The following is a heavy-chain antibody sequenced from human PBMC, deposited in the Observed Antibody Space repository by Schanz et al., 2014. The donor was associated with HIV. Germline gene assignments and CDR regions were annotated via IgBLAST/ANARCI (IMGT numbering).Heavy chain of an antibody. D-gene: IGHD4-17*01. CDR1: GFTFNSYA. J-gene: IGHJ6*02. CDR2: ITSSGSYR. Sequence: VQLVESGGGLVKPGGSLRLSCAASGFTFNSYAMNWVRQAPGKGLEWVASITSSGSYRYYADSVKGQFTISRDNSKNRLFLQMNSLRAEDRALYYCAREGPTVTPGYYYGMDVWGQGTTVTVSS. V-gene: IGHV3-21*01. CDR3: AREGPTVTPGYYYGMDV.